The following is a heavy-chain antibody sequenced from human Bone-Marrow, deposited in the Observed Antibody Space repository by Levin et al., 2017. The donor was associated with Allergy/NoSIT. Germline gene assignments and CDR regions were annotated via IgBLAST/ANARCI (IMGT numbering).Heavy chain of an antibody. V-gene: IGHV3-23*01. CDR3: GKDVGLNLVEFHGPITWFDP. Sequence: GGSLRLSCVFSGLNFRNYAMTWVRQAPGKGLEWVSAITGNGLRTFYPYSVRGRFSISRDNSRNTLYLQMINLRVAATAIYYCGKDVGLNLVEFHGPITWFDPWGQGTLVTVSS. CDR1: GLNFRNYA. CDR2: ITGNGLRT. J-gene: IGHJ5*02. D-gene: IGHD2-15*01.